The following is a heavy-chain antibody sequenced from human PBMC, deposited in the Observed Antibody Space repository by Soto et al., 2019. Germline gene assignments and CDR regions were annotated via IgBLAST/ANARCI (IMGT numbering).Heavy chain of an antibody. CDR1: GYTFSSYW. CDR2: TNQDGSEK. J-gene: IGHJ6*02. CDR3: ARGSDIVWDV. Sequence: GGSLRLSCAASGYTFSSYWMAWVRQAPGKGLDWVANTNQDGSEKYYVDSVKGRFTISRDNAQKSVYLHMNSLRVDDTAVYYCARGSDIVWDVWGQGTTVTVSS. D-gene: IGHD2-15*01. V-gene: IGHV3-7*01.